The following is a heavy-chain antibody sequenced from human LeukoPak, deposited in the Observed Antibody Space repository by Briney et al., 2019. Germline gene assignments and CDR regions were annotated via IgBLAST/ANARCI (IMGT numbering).Heavy chain of an antibody. CDR3: ARDLGSSWFDPLDY. Sequence: AGTLSLTCAVSGGSFSSSGWWSWVRRPPGKGLEWIGEVFHSGSTNYKPFLKSRVTISADTSKNQSSLKLSSATPEDTAVYYCARDLGSSWFDPLDYWGQGILVIVSS. D-gene: IGHD6-13*01. V-gene: IGHV4-4*02. J-gene: IGHJ4*02. CDR2: VFHSGST. CDR1: GGSFSSSGW.